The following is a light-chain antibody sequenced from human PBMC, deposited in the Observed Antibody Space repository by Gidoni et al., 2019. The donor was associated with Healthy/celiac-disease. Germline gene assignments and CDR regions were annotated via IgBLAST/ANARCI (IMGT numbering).Light chain of an antibody. CDR1: SCSIASNY. J-gene: IGLJ2*01. CDR3: QSYDSSNPVV. CDR2: EDN. V-gene: IGLV6-57*04. Sequence: NFMLTQPHSVSESPGKTVTISCTRSSCSIASNYVQWYQQRPGSAPTTVLYEDNQRPSGVPDRFSGSIDSSSNSASLTISGLKTEDEADYYCQSYDSSNPVVFGGGTKLTVL.